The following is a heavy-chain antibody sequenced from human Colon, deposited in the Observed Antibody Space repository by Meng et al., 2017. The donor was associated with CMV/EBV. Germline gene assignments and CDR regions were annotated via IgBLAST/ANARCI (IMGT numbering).Heavy chain of an antibody. Sequence: QRQGSGPGLVKPSETLSLTRHVSGGSNSGHYWTWIRRPAGEGLQWLGRIYSNGRIDENYSLRSRVTISVDTSKNQLSLRLTSVTAADTAVYYCGRAGARGVPIDVWGRGTLVTVSS. J-gene: IGHJ1*01. CDR1: GGSNSGHY. V-gene: IGHV4-4*07. D-gene: IGHD3-10*01. CDR3: GRAGARGVPIDV. CDR2: IYSNGRI.